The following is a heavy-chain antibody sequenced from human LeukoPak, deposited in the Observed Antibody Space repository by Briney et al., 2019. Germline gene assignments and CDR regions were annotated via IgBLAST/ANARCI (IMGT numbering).Heavy chain of an antibody. V-gene: IGHV4-38-2*02. CDR2: IYHSGST. CDR1: GYSISSGYY. D-gene: IGHD1-26*01. CDR3: ASSSGSYSFDY. J-gene: IGHJ4*02. Sequence: SGTLSLTCTVSGYSISSGYYWGWIRQPPGKGLEWIGSIYHSGSTYYNPSLKSRVTISVDTSKNQFSLKLSSVTTADTAVYYCASSSGSYSFDYWGQGTLVTVSS.